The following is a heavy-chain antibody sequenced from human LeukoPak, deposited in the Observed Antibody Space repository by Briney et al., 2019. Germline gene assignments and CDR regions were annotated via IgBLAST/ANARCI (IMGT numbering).Heavy chain of an antibody. V-gene: IGHV4-34*01. CDR1: GGSFSGYY. D-gene: IGHD2-15*01. CDR2: INHSGST. Sequence: SETLSLTCAVYGGSFSGYYWSWIRQPPGKGLEWIGEINHSGSTNYNPSLKSRVTISVDTSKNQFSLELSSVTAADTAVYYCARGVVVAATGSGYYYGMDVWGQGTTVTVSS. J-gene: IGHJ6*02. CDR3: ARGVVVAATGSGYYYGMDV.